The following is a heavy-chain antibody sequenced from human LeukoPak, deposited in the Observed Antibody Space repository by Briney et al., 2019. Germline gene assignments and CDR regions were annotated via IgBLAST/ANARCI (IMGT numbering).Heavy chain of an antibody. CDR2: ITSGGDYM. CDR1: GFTFGGYS. J-gene: IGHJ4*02. V-gene: IGHV3-21*01. D-gene: IGHD3-16*02. CDR3: ARVSIFGVVIANDY. Sequence: GSLRPSFAASGFTFGGYSMRWGRQAPGEEVWLGPTITSGGDYMYYADPVKGRFTISRDDSKNSLYLHMNSLRAEDTAVYYCARVSIFGVVIANDYWGQGTLVTVSS.